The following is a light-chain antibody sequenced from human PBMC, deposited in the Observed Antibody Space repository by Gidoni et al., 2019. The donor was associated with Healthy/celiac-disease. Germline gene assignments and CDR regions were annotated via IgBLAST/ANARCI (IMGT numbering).Light chain of an antibody. V-gene: IGKV3-15*01. CDR1: QSVSSN. J-gene: IGKJ5*01. Sequence: EIVMTPSPATLSVSPGERATLSCRASQSVSSNLAWYQQKPGEAPRLINYGASTRATGIPARCSGSGSGTESTLTISSLQSEDFAVYYCQQDNNWPPTFGQGTRLEIK. CDR3: QQDNNWPPT. CDR2: GAS.